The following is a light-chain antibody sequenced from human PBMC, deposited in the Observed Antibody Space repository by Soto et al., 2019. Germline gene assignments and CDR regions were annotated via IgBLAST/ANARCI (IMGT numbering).Light chain of an antibody. V-gene: IGKV3-11*01. CDR2: DAS. Sequence: EIVMTQSPATLSVSPGERATLSCRAIQSISDNLAWYQQKPGQAPRLLIYDASNRATGIPARFSGSGSGTDFTLTISSLEPEDFAVYYCQQRNNWPPSITFGPGTRLEIK. CDR1: QSISDN. J-gene: IGKJ5*01. CDR3: QQRNNWPPSIT.